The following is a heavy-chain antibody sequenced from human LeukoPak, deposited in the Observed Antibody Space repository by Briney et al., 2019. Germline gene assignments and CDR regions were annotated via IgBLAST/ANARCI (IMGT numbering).Heavy chain of an antibody. CDR3: AKTRYTSDWYRGLDY. V-gene: IGHV3-23*01. D-gene: IGHD6-19*01. CDR1: GFTFSSYV. Sequence: GGSLRLSCVASGFTFSSYVMNWVRLAPGKGLEWVSVISTSGGTTYYADSVKGRFTMSRDNSKNTLYLKMNSLRAEDTAVYYCAKTRYTSDWYRGLDYWGQGTLVTVSS. CDR2: ISTSGGTT. J-gene: IGHJ4*02.